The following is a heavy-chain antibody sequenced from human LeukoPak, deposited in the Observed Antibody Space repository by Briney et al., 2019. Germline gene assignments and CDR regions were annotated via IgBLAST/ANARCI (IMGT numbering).Heavy chain of an antibody. CDR2: ISYDGSRE. Sequence: GGSLRLSCAASGFTFSSYGMHWVRQAPGKGLEWVAVISYDGSREFYADSVKGRFTISRDNSKNTLYLQMSSLRAEDTAVYYCAKDHDSSDPYFYFYGMDVWGQGTTVTVSS. J-gene: IGHJ6*02. CDR1: GFTFSSYG. CDR3: AKDHDSSDPYFYFYGMDV. V-gene: IGHV3-30*18. D-gene: IGHD3-22*01.